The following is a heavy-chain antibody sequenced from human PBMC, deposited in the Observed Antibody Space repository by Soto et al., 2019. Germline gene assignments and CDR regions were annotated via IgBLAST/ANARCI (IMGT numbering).Heavy chain of an antibody. CDR3: ARMSGTYYVPDY. J-gene: IGHJ4*02. CDR2: IYHSRST. V-gene: IGHV4-31*03. CDR1: NASITSSGYY. D-gene: IGHD1-26*01. Sequence: QVQLQESGPRLVEASQTLSLTCTVSNASITSSGYYWSWFRQPPGKRLEWIGYIYHSRSTFYSPSLQSRLTMSVDTSKNQFSLTLRSVTAADTAVYHCARMSGTYYVPDYWGQGTLVTVSS.